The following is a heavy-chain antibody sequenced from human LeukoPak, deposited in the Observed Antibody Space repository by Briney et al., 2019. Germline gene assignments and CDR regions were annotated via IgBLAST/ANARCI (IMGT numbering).Heavy chain of an antibody. Sequence: GGCLRRSCAASGFSLRRNSLNWVRQAIGGGLEWVASISSLSGYIYFADSVKGRFTLSRDNARNSVFIQMDSLRAEDTAVYYCAKARGQWLGDFDYRGKGTLVTVSS. J-gene: IGHJ4*02. V-gene: IGHV3-21*01. D-gene: IGHD6-19*01. CDR1: GFSLRRNS. CDR3: AKARGQWLGDFDY. CDR2: ISSLSGYI.